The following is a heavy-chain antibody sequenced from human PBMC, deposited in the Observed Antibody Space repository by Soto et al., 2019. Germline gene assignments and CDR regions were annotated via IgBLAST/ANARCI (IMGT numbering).Heavy chain of an antibody. Sequence: PSETLSLTCVVNGGAFSGHYWSWIRQSPGKGLGWIGEINQSGTTNYNPSLRSRVTISADTSKKQFALKLNSVTAADTAVYYCARERAYCTSTTCYRKHGLDVWGQGTTVTVSS. V-gene: IGHV4-34*01. D-gene: IGHD2-2*01. J-gene: IGHJ6*02. CDR1: GGAFSGHY. CDR3: ARERAYCTSTTCYRKHGLDV. CDR2: INQSGTT.